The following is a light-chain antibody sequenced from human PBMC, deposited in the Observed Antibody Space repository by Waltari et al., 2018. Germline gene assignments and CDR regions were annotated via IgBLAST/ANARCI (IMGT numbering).Light chain of an antibody. CDR1: RSIPTY. V-gene: IGKV1-39*01. Sequence: DIQMTQSPSSLSASVGDRVTITCRASRSIPTYLNGYLQKPGKAPKLLIYAASTLQSGVPSRFSGSESGTDFTLTISSLQPEDVATYYCQQSYSTPYTFGQGTKLEIK. J-gene: IGKJ2*01. CDR3: QQSYSTPYT. CDR2: AAS.